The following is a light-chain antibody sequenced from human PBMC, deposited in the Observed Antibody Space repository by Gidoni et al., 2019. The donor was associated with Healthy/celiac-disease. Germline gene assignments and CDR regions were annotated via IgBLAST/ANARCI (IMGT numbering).Light chain of an antibody. V-gene: IGKV1-39*01. CDR1: QSISSY. Sequence: DSQMTQSPSSLSASVGDRVTITCRASQSISSYLNWYQQKPGKAPKLLIYAASSLQSGVPSRFSGSGSGTDFTLTISSLQPEDFATYYCQQSYSTPPTCXGXTKVEIK. CDR2: AAS. CDR3: QQSYSTPPT. J-gene: IGKJ4*01.